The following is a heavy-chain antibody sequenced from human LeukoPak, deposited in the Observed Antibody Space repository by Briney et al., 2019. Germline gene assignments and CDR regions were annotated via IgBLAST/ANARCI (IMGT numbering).Heavy chain of an antibody. CDR2: IIPILGIA. D-gene: IGHD6-6*01. V-gene: IGHV1-69*04. CDR1: GGTFSSYA. J-gene: IGHJ5*02. Sequence: SVKVSCKASGGTFSSYAISWVRQAPGQGLEWMGRIIPILGIANYAQKFQGRVTITADKSTSTAYMELSSLRSEDTAVYYCARERYSSSSGFDPWGRGTLVTVSS. CDR3: ARERYSSSSGFDP.